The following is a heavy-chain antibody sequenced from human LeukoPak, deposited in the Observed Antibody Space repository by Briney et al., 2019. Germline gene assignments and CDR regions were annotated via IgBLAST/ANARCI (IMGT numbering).Heavy chain of an antibody. D-gene: IGHD2-2*01. V-gene: IGHV3-23*01. Sequence: PGGSLRLSCAASGFTFNSYAMSWVRQAPGKGLEWVSAISGSGGSTYYADSVKGRFTISRDNSKNTLYLQMNSLRAEDTAVYYCAKGVVVVPAAIDYWGQGTLVTVSS. CDR2: ISGSGGST. CDR1: GFTFNSYA. J-gene: IGHJ4*02. CDR3: AKGVVVVPAAIDY.